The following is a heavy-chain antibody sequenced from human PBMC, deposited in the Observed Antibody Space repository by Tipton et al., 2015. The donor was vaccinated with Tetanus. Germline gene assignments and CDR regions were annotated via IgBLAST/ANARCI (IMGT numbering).Heavy chain of an antibody. V-gene: IGHV3-23*01. D-gene: IGHD3-10*01. CDR3: AKRKWSLPHPHDAFDI. CDR1: GFTFSSYA. J-gene: IGHJ3*02. CDR2: ISGSGGST. Sequence: SLRLSCAASGFTFSSYAMSWVRQAPGKGLEWVSAISGSGGSTYYADSVKGRFTISRDNSKNTLYLQMNSLRAEDTAVYYCAKRKWSLPHPHDAFDIWGQGTMVTVSS.